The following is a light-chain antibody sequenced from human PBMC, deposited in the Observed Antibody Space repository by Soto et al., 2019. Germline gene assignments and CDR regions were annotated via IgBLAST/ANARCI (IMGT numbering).Light chain of an antibody. J-gene: IGKJ4*01. CDR2: AAS. Sequence: DIQMTQSPSSLSASVGDRVTITCRASQAIYNYLAWYQQKPGKVPTLLISAASTLQSGVPARFSGIGSGTDFTLTISSLQREDVATYDSQKVSAVPTFGGGNKVEI. CDR1: QAIYNY. V-gene: IGKV1-27*01. CDR3: QKVSAVPT.